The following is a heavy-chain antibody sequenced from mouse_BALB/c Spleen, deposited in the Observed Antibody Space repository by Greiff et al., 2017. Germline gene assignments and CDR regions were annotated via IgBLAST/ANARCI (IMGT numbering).Heavy chain of an antibody. V-gene: IGHV1-9*01. CDR2: ILPGSGST. CDR3: ARGGLRRYGYAMDY. J-gene: IGHJ4*01. Sequence: QVQLKQSGAELMKPGASVKISCKATGYTFSSYWIEWVKQRPGHGLEWIGEILPGSGSTNYNEKFKGKATFTADTSSNTAYMQLSSLTSEDSAVYYCARGGLRRYGYAMDYWGQGTSFTVSS. D-gene: IGHD2-4*01. CDR1: GYTFSSYW.